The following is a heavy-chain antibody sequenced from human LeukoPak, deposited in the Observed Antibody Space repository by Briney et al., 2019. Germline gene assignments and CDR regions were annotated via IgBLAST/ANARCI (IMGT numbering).Heavy chain of an antibody. D-gene: IGHD6-19*01. V-gene: IGHV6-1*01. CDR3: ARSITSIAVAVDYYYYYYMDV. CDR1: GDSVSSNSAA. Sequence: KASQTLSLTCAISGDSVSSNSAAWNWIRQSPSRGLEWLGRTYYRSKWYNDYAVSVKSRITINPDTSKNQFSLQLNSVTPEDTAVYYCARSITSIAVAVDYYYYYYMDVWGKGTTVTVSS. CDR2: TYYRSKWYN. J-gene: IGHJ6*03.